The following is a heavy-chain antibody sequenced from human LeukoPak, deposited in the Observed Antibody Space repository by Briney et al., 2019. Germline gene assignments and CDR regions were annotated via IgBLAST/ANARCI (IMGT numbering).Heavy chain of an antibody. CDR3: ARDAVYSSSWQYY. D-gene: IGHD6-13*01. J-gene: IGHJ4*02. CDR1: GLAFCSHG. CDR2: IWYDGSNK. Sequence: GGSLTLPCAASGLAFCSHGMQCARQAPDKGLEWVAVIWYDGSNKYYADSMKGRFTISRDNSKNTLYLQMNSLRAEDTAVYYCARDAVYSSSWQYYWGQGTLVTVSS. V-gene: IGHV3-33*01.